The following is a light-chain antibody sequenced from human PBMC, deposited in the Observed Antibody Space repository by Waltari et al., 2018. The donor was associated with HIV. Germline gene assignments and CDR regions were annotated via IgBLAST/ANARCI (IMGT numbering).Light chain of an antibody. V-gene: IGLV2-11*01. CDR3: CSYAGSYTR. CDR2: DVS. J-gene: IGLJ2*01. CDR1: SSDVGGYNY. Sequence: QSALTQPRSVSGSPGQSVTFSCTGTSSDVGGYNYVSWYQQHPGKAPKLMIYDVSKRPSGVPDRFSGCKSGNTASLTISRLQAEDEADYFCCSYAGSYTRFGGGTKLTVL.